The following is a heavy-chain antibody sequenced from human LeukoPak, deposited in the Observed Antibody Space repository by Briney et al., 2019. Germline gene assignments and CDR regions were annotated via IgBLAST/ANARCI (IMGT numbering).Heavy chain of an antibody. CDR3: AKRLWFGELPGAFDI. V-gene: IGHV3-30*18. J-gene: IGHJ3*02. Sequence: GGSLRLSCAASGFTFSSYGMHWVRQAPGKGLEWVAVISYDGSNKYYADSVKGRFTISRDNSKNTLFLQMNSLRAEDTAVYYCAKRLWFGELPGAFDIWGQGTMVTVSS. CDR1: GFTFSSYG. CDR2: ISYDGSNK. D-gene: IGHD3-10*01.